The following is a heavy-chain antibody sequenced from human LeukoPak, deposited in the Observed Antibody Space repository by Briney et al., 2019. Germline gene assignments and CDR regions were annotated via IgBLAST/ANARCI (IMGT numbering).Heavy chain of an antibody. CDR3: AREGDVVVVAVPQNWFDP. V-gene: IGHV4-39*07. Sequence: SETLSLTCTVSGGSISSSSYYWGWIRQPPGKGLEWIGNIYYSGSTYYNSSLKSRVTISVDTSKNQFSLKLSSVTAADAAVYYCAREGDVVVVAVPQNWFDPWGQGTLVTVSS. D-gene: IGHD2-15*01. CDR2: IYYSGST. J-gene: IGHJ5*02. CDR1: GGSISSSSYY.